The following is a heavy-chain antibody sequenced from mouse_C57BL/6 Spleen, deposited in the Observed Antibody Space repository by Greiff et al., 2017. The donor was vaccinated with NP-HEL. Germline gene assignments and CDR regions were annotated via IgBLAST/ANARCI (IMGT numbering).Heavy chain of an antibody. CDR3: ARVPQNGAMDY. J-gene: IGHJ4*01. D-gene: IGHD5-1*01. V-gene: IGHV1-64*01. Sequence: QVQLQQPGAELVKPGASVKLSCKASGYTFTSYWMHWVKQRPGQGLEWIGMIHPNSGSTNYNEKFKSKATLTVDKSSSTAYMQLSSLTSEDSAVYYCARVPQNGAMDYWGQGTSVTVSS. CDR2: IHPNSGST. CDR1: GYTFTSYW.